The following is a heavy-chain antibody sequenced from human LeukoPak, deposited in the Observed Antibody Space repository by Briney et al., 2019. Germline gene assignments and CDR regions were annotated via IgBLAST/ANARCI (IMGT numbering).Heavy chain of an antibody. CDR3: ARVLDLSKRGLDAFDI. CDR2: VYYSGST. CDR1: GGSISSYF. Sequence: PSETLSLTCTVSGGSISSYFWSWIRQPPGKGLEWIGYVYYSGSTNYNPSLKSRVTISVDTSKKQFSLKLSSATAAHTAVYYCARVLDLSKRGLDAFDIWGQGTMVTVSS. J-gene: IGHJ3*02. V-gene: IGHV4-59*01. D-gene: IGHD3-16*01.